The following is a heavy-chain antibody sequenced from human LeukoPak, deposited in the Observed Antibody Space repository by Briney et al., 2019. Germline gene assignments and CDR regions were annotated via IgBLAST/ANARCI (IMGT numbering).Heavy chain of an antibody. CDR1: GFHFSDYF. CDR2: ISSSGGTT. CDR3: ARDVSLAVAGRVFDN. Sequence: GGSLRLSCAASGFHFSDYFMTWIRQAPGQGLEWVSQISSSGGTTHYTDSVKGRFTISRDNAKNSLYLEMSNLRVEDTAIYYCARDVSLAVAGRVFDNWGQGTLVTVSS. D-gene: IGHD6-19*01. J-gene: IGHJ4*02. V-gene: IGHV3-11*01.